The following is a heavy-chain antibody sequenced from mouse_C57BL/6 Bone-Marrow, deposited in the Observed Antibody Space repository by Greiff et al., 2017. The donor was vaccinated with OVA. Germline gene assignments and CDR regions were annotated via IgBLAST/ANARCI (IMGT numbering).Heavy chain of an antibody. J-gene: IGHJ1*03. Sequence: VKVVESGAELARPGASVKLSCKASGYTLTSYGISWVKQRTGQGLEWIGEIYPSSGNTYYNEKFKGKATLTADKSSSTAYMELRSLTSEDSAVYFCALTQYFDVWGTGTTVTVSS. CDR2: IYPSSGNT. CDR1: GYTLTSYG. V-gene: IGHV1-81*01. CDR3: ALTQYFDV. D-gene: IGHD4-1*01.